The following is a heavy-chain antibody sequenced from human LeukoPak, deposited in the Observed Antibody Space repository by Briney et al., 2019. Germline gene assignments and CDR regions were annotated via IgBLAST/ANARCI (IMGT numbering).Heavy chain of an antibody. V-gene: IGHV4-39*07. J-gene: IGHJ4*02. Sequence: SETLSLTCAVSGGSISSSGYYWAWIRQPPGKGLEWIGSVYYSGDTYYNPSLKSRVTISVDTSKNQFSLRLNSVTAADTAVYYCASVGYSSGYPKFDYWGQGTLVTVSS. CDR2: VYYSGDT. CDR3: ASVGYSSGYPKFDY. CDR1: GGSISSSGYY. D-gene: IGHD3-22*01.